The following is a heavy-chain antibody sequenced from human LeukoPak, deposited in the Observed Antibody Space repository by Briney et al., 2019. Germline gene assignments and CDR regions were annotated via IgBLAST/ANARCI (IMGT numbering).Heavy chain of an antibody. Sequence: ASVKVSCKASGYTFTSSGITWVRQAPGQGLEWMGWISVYNGNTIYAQKFQGRVTMTTDTSTSTAYMELRNLRSDDTAVYYCARYLMLRGAPTGYFDYWGQGTLVTVSS. CDR1: GYTFTSSG. J-gene: IGHJ4*02. CDR3: ARYLMLRGAPTGYFDY. CDR2: ISVYNGNT. V-gene: IGHV1-18*01. D-gene: IGHD3-10*01.